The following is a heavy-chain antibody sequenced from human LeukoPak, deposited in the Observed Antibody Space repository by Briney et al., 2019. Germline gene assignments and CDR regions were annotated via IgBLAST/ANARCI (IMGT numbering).Heavy chain of an antibody. CDR2: FDPEDGET. J-gene: IGHJ4*02. CDR1: GYTLTELS. D-gene: IGHD5-18*01. CDR3: ATGEPTAMVDEYYFDY. V-gene: IGHV1-24*01. Sequence: ASVKVSCKVSGYTLTELSMHWVRQAPGKGLEWMGSFDPEDGETIYAQKFQGRVTMTEDTSTDTAYMELSSLRSEDTAMYYCATGEPTAMVDEYYFDYWGQGTLVTVSS.